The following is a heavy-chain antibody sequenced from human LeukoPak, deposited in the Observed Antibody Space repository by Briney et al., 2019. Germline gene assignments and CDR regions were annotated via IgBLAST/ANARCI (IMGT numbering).Heavy chain of an antibody. Sequence: GGSLRLSWEASGFTFIANTINWFAQPPGKGLEWVSSISSRSTYVFYADSVKGRFAISGDNAKNSMYLQMNGLRAEDTAVYYCARFRRDGSNYNDYWGQGTLVTVSS. J-gene: IGHJ4*02. CDR2: ISSRSTYV. CDR1: GFTFIANT. V-gene: IGHV3-21*06. D-gene: IGHD5-24*01. CDR3: ARFRRDGSNYNDY.